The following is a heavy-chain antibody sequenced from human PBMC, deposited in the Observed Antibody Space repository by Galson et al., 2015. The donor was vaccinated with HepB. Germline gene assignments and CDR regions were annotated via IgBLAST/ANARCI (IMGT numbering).Heavy chain of an antibody. CDR2: IVPIFGSA. CDR1: EDTFISYA. CDR3: ARAMTTVTTYAYDL. V-gene: IGHV1-69*13. D-gene: IGHD4-17*01. Sequence: SVKVSCKASEDTFISYAISWVRQVPGQGFEYVGGIVPIFGSANYDQKFQGRFTITADDSTKTAYMEVNSLRSDDTAVYYCARAMTTVTTYAYDLWGQGTMVTVSS. J-gene: IGHJ3*01.